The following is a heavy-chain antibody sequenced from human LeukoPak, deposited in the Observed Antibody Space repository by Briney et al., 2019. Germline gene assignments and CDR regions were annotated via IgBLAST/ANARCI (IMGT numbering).Heavy chain of an antibody. V-gene: IGHV4-61*02. D-gene: IGHD7-27*01. J-gene: IGHJ6*03. CDR1: GDSISRRSSY. Sequence: SETLSLTCSVSGDSISRRSSYWTWIRQPAGRGLEWIGRVYSTGTPNYNPSLKSRVTMSVDTSKNQFSLTLNSVTAVDTAVYYCARSPLGTHYYYMDVWGKGATVTVSS. CDR2: VYSTGTP. CDR3: ARSPLGTHYYYMDV.